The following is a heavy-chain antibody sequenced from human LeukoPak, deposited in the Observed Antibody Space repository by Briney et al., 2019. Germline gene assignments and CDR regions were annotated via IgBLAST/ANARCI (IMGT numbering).Heavy chain of an antibody. CDR1: GYTFTSYG. Sequence: SVKVSCKASGYTFTSYGISWVRQAPGQGLEWMGGIIPIFGTANYAQKFQGRVTITADKSTSTAYMELSSLRSEDTAVYYCARGITMVRGVAPKPRRYNWFDPWGQGTLVTVSS. V-gene: IGHV1-69*06. CDR3: ARGITMVRGVAPKPRRYNWFDP. D-gene: IGHD3-10*01. CDR2: IIPIFGTA. J-gene: IGHJ5*02.